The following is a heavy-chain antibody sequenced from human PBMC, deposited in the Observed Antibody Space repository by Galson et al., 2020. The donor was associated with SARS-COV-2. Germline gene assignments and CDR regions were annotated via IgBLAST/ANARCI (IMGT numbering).Heavy chain of an antibody. V-gene: IGHV4-59*13. CDR1: GGSISSYY. J-gene: IGHJ6*02. CDR2: IYYSGST. D-gene: IGHD4-4*01. Sequence: SETLSLTCTVSGGSISSYYWSWIRQPPGKGLEWIGYIYYSGSTNYNPSLKSRVTISVDTSKNQFSLKLSSVTAADTAVYYCARADSNYVFGAHYYYYGMDVWGQGTTVTVSS. CDR3: ARADSNYVFGAHYYYYGMDV.